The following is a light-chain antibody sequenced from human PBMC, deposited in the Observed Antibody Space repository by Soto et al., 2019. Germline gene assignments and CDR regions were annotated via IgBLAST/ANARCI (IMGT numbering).Light chain of an antibody. CDR3: QQRGTWPHT. J-gene: IGKJ2*01. CDR1: QSVSSY. Sequence: EIVLTQSPVTLPLSPGERATLSCRVSQSVSSYLAWYQQKPGQAPRLLIYDASNRATGVPARFSGSGSGTDFTLTISSLEPEDFAVYYCQQRGTWPHTFGQGTELESK. CDR2: DAS. V-gene: IGKV3-11*01.